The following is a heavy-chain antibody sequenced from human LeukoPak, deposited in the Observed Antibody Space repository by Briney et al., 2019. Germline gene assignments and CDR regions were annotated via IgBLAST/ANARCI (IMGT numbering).Heavy chain of an antibody. J-gene: IGHJ4*02. D-gene: IGHD6-13*01. V-gene: IGHV3-21*01. CDR3: ARIPAAAGRGY. CDR2: ISSSSYI. Sequence: GGSLRLSCAASGLTFSSYSMNWVRQAPGKGLEWVSSISSSSYIYYADSVKGRFTISRDNAKNSLYLQMNSLRAEDTAVYYCARIPAAAGRGYWGQGTLVTVSS. CDR1: GLTFSSYS.